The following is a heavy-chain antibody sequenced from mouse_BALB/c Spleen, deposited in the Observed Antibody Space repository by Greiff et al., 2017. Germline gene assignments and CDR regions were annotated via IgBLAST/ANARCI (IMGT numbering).Heavy chain of an antibody. CDR2: ISSGGSYT. Sequence: EVQGVESGGGLVKPGGSLKLSCAASGFTFSSYTMSWVRQTPERRLEWVATISSGGSYTYYPDSVNGRFTISRDNAKNTLYLPMSSLKSEDTAMYDCTRCYYDYDLAMDYWGQGTSVTVSS. D-gene: IGHD2-4*01. CDR1: GFTFSSYT. CDR3: TRCYYDYDLAMDY. V-gene: IGHV5-6-4*01. J-gene: IGHJ4*01.